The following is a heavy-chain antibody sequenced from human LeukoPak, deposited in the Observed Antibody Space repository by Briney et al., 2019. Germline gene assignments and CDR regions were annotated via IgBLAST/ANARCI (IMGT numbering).Heavy chain of an antibody. CDR2: IYYSGST. CDR1: GGSLSSYY. CDR3: TRAGSTLDS. D-gene: IGHD5/OR15-5a*01. V-gene: IGHV4-59*01. Sequence: PSEPLSLTCTVSGGSLSSYYWSWVRQPPKKGLEWIGYIYYSGSTNYNPSLKSRVTISVETPQKHFFLQLTSATSADTAVYFCTRAGSTLDSWGQGTPVTVSS. J-gene: IGHJ4*02.